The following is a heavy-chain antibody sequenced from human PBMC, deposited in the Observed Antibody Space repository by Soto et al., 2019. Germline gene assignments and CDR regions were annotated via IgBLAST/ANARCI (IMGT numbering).Heavy chain of an antibody. J-gene: IGHJ6*03. CDR1: GYTFTSYY. CDR2: INPSGGST. D-gene: IGHD3-9*01. Sequence: ASVKVSCKASGYTFTSYYMHWVRQAPGQGLEWMGIINPSGGSTSYAQKFQGRVTMTRDTSTSTVYMELSSLRSEDTAVYYCATNYDILTGSLYYMDVWGKGTTVTVSS. V-gene: IGHV1-46*03. CDR3: ATNYDILTGSLYYMDV.